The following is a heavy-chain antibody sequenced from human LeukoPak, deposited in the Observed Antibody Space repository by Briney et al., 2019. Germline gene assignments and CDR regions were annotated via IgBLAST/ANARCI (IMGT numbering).Heavy chain of an antibody. CDR3: AKLYSSGSTGLV. CDR2: ISGSGGST. Sequence: GGSLRLSCAASGFTFSSYAMSWVRQSPGKGLEWVSAISGSGGSTYYADSAKGRFTISRDNSKNTLYLQMNSLRAEDTAVHYCAKLYSSGSTGLVWGQGTPVTVSS. V-gene: IGHV3-23*01. CDR1: GFTFSSYA. D-gene: IGHD6-19*01. J-gene: IGHJ4*02.